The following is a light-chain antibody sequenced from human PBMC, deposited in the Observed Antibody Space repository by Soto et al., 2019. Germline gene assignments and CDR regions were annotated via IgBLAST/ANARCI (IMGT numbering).Light chain of an antibody. CDR1: QSVGSN. J-gene: IGKJ3*01. CDR2: SAS. Sequence: EIVMTQSPATLSVSPGGRATLSCRASQSVGSNLAWYQQKPGQAPRLLFYSASTRATDVPARFSGSGSGTEFTLTISSLQSEDFAVSYCQHYNEWPPGFTFGPGTKVDVK. CDR3: QHYNEWPPGFT. V-gene: IGKV3-15*01.